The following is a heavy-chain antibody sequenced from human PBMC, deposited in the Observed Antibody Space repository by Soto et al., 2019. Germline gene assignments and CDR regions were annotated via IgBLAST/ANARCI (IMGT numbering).Heavy chain of an antibody. CDR3: ARVSPLAVEYSSSSGALDAFDI. Sequence: ASVKVSCKASGYTFTSYYMHWVRQAPGQGLEWMGIINPSGGSTSYAQKFQGRVTMTRDTSTSTVYMELRSLRSEDTAVYYCARVSPLAVEYSSSSGALDAFDIWGQGTMVTVSS. J-gene: IGHJ3*02. V-gene: IGHV1-46*01. CDR2: INPSGGST. D-gene: IGHD6-6*01. CDR1: GYTFTSYY.